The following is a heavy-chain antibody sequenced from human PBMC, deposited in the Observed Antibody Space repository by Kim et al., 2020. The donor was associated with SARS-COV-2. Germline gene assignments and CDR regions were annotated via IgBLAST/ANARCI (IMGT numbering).Heavy chain of an antibody. D-gene: IGHD6-13*01. CDR1: GYTFTSYD. Sequence: ASVKVSCKASGYTFTSYDINWVRQATGQGLEWMGWMNPNSGNTGYAQKFQGRVTMTRNTSISTAYMELSSLRSEDTAVYYCATSFSSWYYYGMDVWGQGTTVTVSS. CDR3: ATSFSSWYYYGMDV. V-gene: IGHV1-8*01. J-gene: IGHJ6*02. CDR2: MNPNSGNT.